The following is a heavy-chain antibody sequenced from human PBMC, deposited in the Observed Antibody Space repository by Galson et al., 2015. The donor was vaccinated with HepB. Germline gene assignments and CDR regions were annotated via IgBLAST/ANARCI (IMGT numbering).Heavy chain of an antibody. Sequence: SLRLSCAASGFTVSSNYMSWVRQAPGKGLEWVSVIYSGGSTYYADSVKGRFTISRDNSKNTLYLQLNSLRAEDTAVYYCARSPDCSGGSCYPDYWGQGTLVTVSS. V-gene: IGHV3-53*01. CDR1: GFTVSSNY. J-gene: IGHJ4*02. CDR2: IYSGGST. D-gene: IGHD2-15*01. CDR3: ARSPDCSGGSCYPDY.